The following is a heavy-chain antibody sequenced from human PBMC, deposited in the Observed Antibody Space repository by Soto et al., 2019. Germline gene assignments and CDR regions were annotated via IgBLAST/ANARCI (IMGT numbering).Heavy chain of an antibody. CDR3: ARDQGRGYSGYDSIHYYYLDV. D-gene: IGHD5-12*01. Sequence: ASVKVSCKASGYTFTGYYMNWVRQAPGQGLEWMGWINPNSGGTNYAQKFQGWVTMTRDTSISTAYMELSRLRSDDTAVYYCARDQGRGYSGYDSIHYYYLDVWGKGTTVTVSS. V-gene: IGHV1-2*04. CDR2: INPNSGGT. CDR1: GYTFTGYY. J-gene: IGHJ6*03.